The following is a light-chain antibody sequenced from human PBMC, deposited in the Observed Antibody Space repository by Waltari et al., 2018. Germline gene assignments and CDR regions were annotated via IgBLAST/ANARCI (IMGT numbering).Light chain of an antibody. CDR2: DAS. Sequence: EVVMTQSPATLSVFPGERATLSCRASQSVSSNLAWYQQRPGQAPRLLIFDASTRAPSIPARFSGRGSGTEFTLTIRSLQSEDSAVYYCQQYNRWPPITFGQGTRLEVK. J-gene: IGKJ5*01. CDR3: QQYNRWPPIT. V-gene: IGKV3-15*01. CDR1: QSVSSN.